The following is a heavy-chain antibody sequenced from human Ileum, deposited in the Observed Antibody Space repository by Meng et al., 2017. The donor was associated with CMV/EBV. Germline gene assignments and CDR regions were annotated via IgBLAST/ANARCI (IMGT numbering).Heavy chain of an antibody. D-gene: IGHD1-14*01. CDR3: VKDPERDY. CDR2: IWYDETTK. Sequence: GGSLRLPCAASGFTFSSSGMHWVRQAPGRGLEWVALIWYDETTKYYADSMKGRFSISRDISKNTVYQQMNSLKTEDTAMYFCVKDPERDYWGQGAQVTVSS. J-gene: IGHJ4*02. CDR1: GFTFSSSG. V-gene: IGHV3-33*06.